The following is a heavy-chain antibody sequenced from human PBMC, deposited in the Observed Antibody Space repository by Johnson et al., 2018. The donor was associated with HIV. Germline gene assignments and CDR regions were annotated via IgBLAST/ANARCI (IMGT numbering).Heavy chain of an antibody. V-gene: IGHV3-20*04. CDR2: INWNGGST. D-gene: IGHD5-24*01. CDR1: GFTFDDYG. CDR3: ARNGDGYTPDAFDI. J-gene: IGHJ3*02. Sequence: VQLVESGGGVVRPGGSLRLSCAASGFTFDDYGMSWVRQTPGKGLEWVAGINWNGGSTGYADSVKGRFTISRDNAKNSLYLQMNSLRAEDTALYYCARNGDGYTPDAFDIWGQGTMVIVSS.